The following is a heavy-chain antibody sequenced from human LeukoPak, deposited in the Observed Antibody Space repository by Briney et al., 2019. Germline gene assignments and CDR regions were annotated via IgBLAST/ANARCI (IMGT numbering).Heavy chain of an antibody. Sequence: GASVKVSCKASGYTFTGYYMHWVRQAPGQGLEWMGWINPNSGGTNYAQKFQGRVTMTRDTSISTAYMELSRLRSDDTAVYYCARDFGRSDFSTMIQREDVWGQGTTVTVSS. CDR2: INPNSGGT. J-gene: IGHJ6*02. CDR3: ARDFGRSDFSTMIQREDV. CDR1: GYTFTGYY. V-gene: IGHV1-2*02. D-gene: IGHD3-22*01.